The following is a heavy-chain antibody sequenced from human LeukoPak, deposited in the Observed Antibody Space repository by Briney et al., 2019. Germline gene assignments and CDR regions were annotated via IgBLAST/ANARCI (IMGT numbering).Heavy chain of an antibody. Sequence: SEALSLTCAVSGYSISSGYYWGWIRQPPGKGLEWIGTIYHNGNTYYNPSLKSRVTISVDTSKNQFSLKLSSVTAADTAVYYCARVRYNYGDSDYWGQGTLVTVSS. CDR3: ARVRYNYGDSDY. CDR1: GYSISSGYY. D-gene: IGHD5-18*01. V-gene: IGHV4-38-2*01. CDR2: IYHNGNT. J-gene: IGHJ4*02.